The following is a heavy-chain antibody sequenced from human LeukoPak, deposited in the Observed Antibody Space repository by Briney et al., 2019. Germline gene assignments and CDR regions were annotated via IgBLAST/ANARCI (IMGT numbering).Heavy chain of an antibody. Sequence: GGAVSLSRAASGWTFSDYFMSWIRPAAGRGREGVSYISSSSSYTNYADSLKGRFTISRENAKNSLYLQMNSLRAEDTAVYYCARGGYQQLIRCFDYSGQGTLVTVSS. CDR3: ARGGYQQLIRCFDY. CDR1: GWTFSDYF. V-gene: IGHV3-11*06. J-gene: IGHJ4*02. CDR2: ISSSSSYT. D-gene: IGHD6-13*01.